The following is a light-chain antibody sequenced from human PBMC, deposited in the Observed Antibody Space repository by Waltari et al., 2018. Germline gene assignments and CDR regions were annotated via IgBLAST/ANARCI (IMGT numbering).Light chain of an antibody. CDR1: SPNIGAGYD. Sequence: QSVLTQPPSVSGAPGQRVTISCTGSSPNIGAGYDVHWYQQLPGTAPKLLIYGNSNRPSGVPYRFSGSKSGTSASLAITGLQAEDEADYYCQSYDSSLSGHVVFGGGTKLTVL. CDR3: QSYDSSLSGHVV. J-gene: IGLJ2*01. CDR2: GNS. V-gene: IGLV1-40*01.